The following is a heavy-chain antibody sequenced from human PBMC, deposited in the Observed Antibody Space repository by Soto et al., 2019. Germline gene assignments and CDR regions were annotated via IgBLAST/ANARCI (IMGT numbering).Heavy chain of an antibody. CDR2: TYYRSKWYN. V-gene: IGHV6-1*01. CDR1: GDSVSSNSAA. CDR3: ARELASLYSSSPILGHYYGMDV. Sequence: SQTLSLTCAISGDSVSSNSAAWNWIRQSPSRGLEWLGRTYYRSKWYNDYAVSVKSRITINPDTSKNQFSLQLNSVTPGDTAVYYCARELASLYSSSPILGHYYGMDVWGQGTTVTVSS. J-gene: IGHJ6*02. D-gene: IGHD6-6*01.